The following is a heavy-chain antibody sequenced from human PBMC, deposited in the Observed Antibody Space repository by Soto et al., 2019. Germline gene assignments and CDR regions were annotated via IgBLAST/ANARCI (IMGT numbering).Heavy chain of an antibody. D-gene: IGHD1-26*01. CDR2: ISGSGGST. CDR3: AKDLDGSNYSFWFDP. Sequence: PGGSLRLSCAASGFTFSSYAMSWVRQAPGKGLEWVSAISGSGGSTYYADSVKGRFTISRDNSKNTLYLQMNSLRAEDTAVYYCAKDLDGSNYSFWFDPWGQGTLVTVSS. J-gene: IGHJ5*02. V-gene: IGHV3-23*01. CDR1: GFTFSSYA.